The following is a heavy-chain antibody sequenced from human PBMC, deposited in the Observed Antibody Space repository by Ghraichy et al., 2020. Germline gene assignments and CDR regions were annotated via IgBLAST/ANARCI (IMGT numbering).Heavy chain of an antibody. CDR1: GFTFSSYA. Sequence: GGSLRLSCAASGFTFSSYAMSWVRQAPGKGLEWVSGISGTDDTTYSADSVKGRFTISRDNSKNTLYLQMDSLRADDTAVYYCTKGTTMTTKVCDNWGQGALVTVSS. CDR3: TKGTTMTTKVCDN. CDR2: ISGTDDTT. J-gene: IGHJ4*02. V-gene: IGHV3-23*01. D-gene: IGHD4-17*01.